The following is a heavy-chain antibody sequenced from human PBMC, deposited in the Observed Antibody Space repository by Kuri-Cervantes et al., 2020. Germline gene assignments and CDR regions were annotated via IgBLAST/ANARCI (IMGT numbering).Heavy chain of an antibody. Sequence: SVKVSCKASGYTFTSYGISWVRQAPGQGLEWMGGIIPIFGTANYAQKFQGRVTITADESTSTAYMELSSLRSEDTAVYYCARDPFDDSSHTMGGYWGQGTLVTVSS. CDR3: ARDPFDDSSHTMGGY. V-gene: IGHV1-69*13. CDR2: IIPIFGTA. J-gene: IGHJ4*02. CDR1: GYTFTSYG. D-gene: IGHD3-22*01.